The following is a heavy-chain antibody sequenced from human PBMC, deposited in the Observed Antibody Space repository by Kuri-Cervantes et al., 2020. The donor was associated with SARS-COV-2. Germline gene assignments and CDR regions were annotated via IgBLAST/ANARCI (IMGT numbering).Heavy chain of an antibody. V-gene: IGHV1-69*13. CDR1: GGVFSSYA. D-gene: IGHD5/OR15-5a*01. CDR2: ITPIFATP. Sequence: SVKVSCKTSGGVFSSYAISWVRQGPGQGLEFMGAITPIFATPTYAQKFQGRVTISADESTSTVYMEVRGLTSDDTAVYYCARGSVYGRLPTHLHRWGQGTPVTVSS. CDR3: ARGSVYGRLPTHLHR. J-gene: IGHJ5*02.